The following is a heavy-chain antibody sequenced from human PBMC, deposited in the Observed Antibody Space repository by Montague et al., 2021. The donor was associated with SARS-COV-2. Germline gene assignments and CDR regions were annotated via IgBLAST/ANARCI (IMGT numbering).Heavy chain of an antibody. CDR2: ISGSGGST. D-gene: IGHD5-12*01. Sequence: SLRLSCAASGSTFSSYTMSWVRQAPGKGLEWVSAISGSGGSTYYADSVKGRFTISRDNSKNTLYLQVNSLRAEDTAVYYCAKGRTVVATISPFDYWGQGTLVTVSS. V-gene: IGHV3-23*01. CDR3: AKGRTVVATISPFDY. J-gene: IGHJ4*02. CDR1: GSTFSSYT.